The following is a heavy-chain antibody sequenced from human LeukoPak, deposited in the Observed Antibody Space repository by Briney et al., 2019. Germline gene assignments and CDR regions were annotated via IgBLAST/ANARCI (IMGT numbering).Heavy chain of an antibody. D-gene: IGHD4-17*01. CDR2: IYTSGST. V-gene: IGHV4-4*07. J-gene: IGHJ3*02. Sequence: SETLSLTCTVSGGSISSYYWSWIRQPAGKGLEWIGRIYTSGSTNYNPSLKSRVTMSVDTSKNQFSLKVSSVIAADTAVYYCASSSTLTTYAFDIWGQGTMVTVSS. CDR3: ASSSTLTTYAFDI. CDR1: GGSISSYY.